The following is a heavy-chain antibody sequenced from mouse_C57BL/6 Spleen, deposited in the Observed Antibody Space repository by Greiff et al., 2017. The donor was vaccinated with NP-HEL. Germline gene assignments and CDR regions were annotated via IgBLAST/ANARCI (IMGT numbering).Heavy chain of an antibody. J-gene: IGHJ4*01. Sequence: QVQLQQSGAELVKPGASVKISCKASGYAFSSYWMNWVKQRPGKGLEWIGRIYPGDGDTNYNGKFKGKATLTADKSSSTAYMQLSSLTSEDSAVYFCARGYYGSRAMDYWGQGTSVTVSS. CDR2: IYPGDGDT. CDR3: ARGYYGSRAMDY. CDR1: GYAFSSYW. D-gene: IGHD1-1*01. V-gene: IGHV1-82*01.